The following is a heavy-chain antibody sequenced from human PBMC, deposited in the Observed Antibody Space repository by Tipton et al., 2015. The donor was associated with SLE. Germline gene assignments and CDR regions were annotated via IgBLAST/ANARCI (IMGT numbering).Heavy chain of an antibody. CDR2: MSPSSGGT. V-gene: IGHV1-8*01. CDR3: ARGIQAGVDY. CDR1: GYTFTSLD. J-gene: IGHJ4*02. Sequence: QSGPEVKEPGASVKVSCKTSGYTFTSLDINWVRQAPGQGLEWMGWMSPSSGGTGYAQKFQDRVTMTRDTSISTAYMELTSLTFEDTAMYFCARGIQAGVDYRGQGTLVTVAS.